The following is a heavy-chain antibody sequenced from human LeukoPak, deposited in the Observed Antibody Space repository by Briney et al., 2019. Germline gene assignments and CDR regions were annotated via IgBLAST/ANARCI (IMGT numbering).Heavy chain of an antibody. CDR2: INHSGST. CDR1: GGSCSGYY. V-gene: IGHV4-34*01. D-gene: IGHD4-11*01. J-gene: IGHJ4*02. Sequence: SETLSLTCAVYGGSCSGYYWSWIRQPPGKGLEWIGEINHSGSTNYNPSLKSRVTISVDTSKNQFSLKLSSVTAADTAVYYCASTLQPPDYWGQGTLVTVSS. CDR3: ASTLQPPDY.